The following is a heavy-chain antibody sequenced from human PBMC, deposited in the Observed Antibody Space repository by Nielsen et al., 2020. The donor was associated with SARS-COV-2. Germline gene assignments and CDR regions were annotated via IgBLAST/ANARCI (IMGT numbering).Heavy chain of an antibody. D-gene: IGHD2-21*01. CDR2: IYTSGST. CDR1: GGSISSGSYY. V-gene: IGHV4-61*02. J-gene: IGHJ4*02. CDR3: ARDPLGWQYYFDY. Sequence: SETLSLTCTVSGGSISSGSYYWSWIRQPAGKGLEWIGRIYTSGSTNYNPSLKSRVTISVDTSKNQFSLKLSFVTAADTAVYYCARDPLGWQYYFDYWGQGTLVTVSS.